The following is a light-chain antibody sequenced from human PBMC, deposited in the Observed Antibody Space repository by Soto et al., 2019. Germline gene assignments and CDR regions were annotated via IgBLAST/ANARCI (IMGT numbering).Light chain of an antibody. Sequence: DIQMTQPPSSLSASVVYRVTITCRASQSISSYLNWYQQKPGKAPKLLIYAASSLQSGVPSRFSGSGSGTDFTLTISSLQPEDFATYYCQQSYSTPLTFGGGTKVDIK. CDR3: QQSYSTPLT. J-gene: IGKJ4*01. CDR2: AAS. CDR1: QSISSY. V-gene: IGKV1-39*01.